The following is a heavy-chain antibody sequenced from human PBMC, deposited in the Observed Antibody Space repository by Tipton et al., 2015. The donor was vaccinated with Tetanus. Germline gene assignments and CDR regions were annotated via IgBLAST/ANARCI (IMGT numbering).Heavy chain of an antibody. D-gene: IGHD2-15*01. J-gene: IGHJ4*02. CDR1: GFTFSIYG. CDR2: ISYDGSTE. V-gene: IGHV3-30*03. CDR3: AREADCSGGSCFSGDFDN. Sequence: SLRLSCAAPGFTFSIYGMYWVRQAPGKGLEWVAFISYDGSTEYYAKSVKGRFTISRDNSKNTLYLQMNSLRAEDTAVYYCAREADCSGGSCFSGDFDNWGQGTQVTVSS.